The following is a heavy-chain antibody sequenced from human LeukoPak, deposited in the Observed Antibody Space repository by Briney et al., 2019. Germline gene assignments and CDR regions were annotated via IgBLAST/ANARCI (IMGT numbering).Heavy chain of an antibody. D-gene: IGHD6-13*01. J-gene: IGHJ4*02. Sequence: SETLSLTCAVYGGSFSGYYWSWIRQPPGKGLEWIGEINHSGSTNYNPSLKSPVTISVDTSKNQFSLKLSSVTAADTAVYYCARGGIAAALRTFYYFDYWGQGTLVTVSS. V-gene: IGHV4-34*01. CDR2: INHSGST. CDR1: GGSFSGYY. CDR3: ARGGIAAALRTFYYFDY.